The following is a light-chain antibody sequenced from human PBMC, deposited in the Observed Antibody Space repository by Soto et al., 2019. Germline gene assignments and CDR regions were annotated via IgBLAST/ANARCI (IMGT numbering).Light chain of an antibody. J-gene: IGLJ3*02. Sequence: QSVLTQPPSLSGTPGQRVTISCSGSSSNIGGNTVHWYQQLPGTAPKLLIYANTNRPSGVPDRFSGSKSGTSASLAITGLQPEDETDYYCQSYDSSLSGWVFGGGTKVTVL. CDR2: ANT. V-gene: IGLV1-40*01. CDR1: SSNIGGNT. CDR3: QSYDSSLSGWV.